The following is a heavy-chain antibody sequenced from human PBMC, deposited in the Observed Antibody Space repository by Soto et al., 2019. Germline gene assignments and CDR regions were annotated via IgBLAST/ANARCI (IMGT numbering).Heavy chain of an antibody. V-gene: IGHV3-15*07. J-gene: IGHJ6*02. D-gene: IGHD3-3*01. CDR1: GFTFSNAW. Sequence: GGSLRLSCAASGFTFSNAWMNWVRQAPGKGLEWVGRIKSKTDGGTTDYAAPVKGRFTISRDDSKNTRFLQMNSLKTEDTAVYYCTSTPDYDFWSGYYLANYYYYGMDVWGQGTTVTVSS. CDR3: TSTPDYDFWSGYYLANYYYYGMDV. CDR2: IKSKTDGGTT.